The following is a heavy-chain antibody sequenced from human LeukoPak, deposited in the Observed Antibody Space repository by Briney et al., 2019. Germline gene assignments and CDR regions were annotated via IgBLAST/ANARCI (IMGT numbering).Heavy chain of an antibody. V-gene: IGHV3-30*18. J-gene: IGHJ6*03. CDR3: AKGGDYGDESLYYYYYYMDV. CDR1: GFTFSSYG. Sequence: PGGSLRLSCAASGFTFSSYGMHWVRQAPGKGLEWVAVISYDGSNKYYADSVKGRFTNSRDNSKNTLYLQMNSLRAEDTAVYYCAKGGDYGDESLYYYYYYMDVWGKGTTVTVSS. CDR2: ISYDGSNK. D-gene: IGHD4-17*01.